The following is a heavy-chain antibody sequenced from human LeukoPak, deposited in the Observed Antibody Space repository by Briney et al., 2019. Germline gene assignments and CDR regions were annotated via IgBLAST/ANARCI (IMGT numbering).Heavy chain of an antibody. CDR1: GYSISNDYY. D-gene: IGHD3-10*01. CDR2: IYHSGST. Sequence: SETLSLTCAVSGYSISNDYYWGWIRQPPGKGLEWIGSIYHSGSTYYNPSLKSRVTILVDMSRNQFFLKLRSVTAADTAVYHCARRLRDPGSPSFDYWGQGTLVTVSS. CDR3: ARRLRDPGSPSFDY. V-gene: IGHV4-38-2*01. J-gene: IGHJ4*02.